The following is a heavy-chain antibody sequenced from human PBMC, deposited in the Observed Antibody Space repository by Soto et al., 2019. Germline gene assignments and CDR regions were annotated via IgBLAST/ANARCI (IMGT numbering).Heavy chain of an antibody. D-gene: IGHD3-22*01. Sequence: ASVKVSCKASGGTFSIYAISGVRQAPVQWLEWMGGIIPIFGTANYAQKFQGRVTITADESTSTAYMELSSLRSEDTAVYYCAREDHRVVVITNAFDIWGQGTMVTVSS. J-gene: IGHJ3*02. CDR2: IIPIFGTA. CDR3: AREDHRVVVITNAFDI. V-gene: IGHV1-69*13. CDR1: GGTFSIYA.